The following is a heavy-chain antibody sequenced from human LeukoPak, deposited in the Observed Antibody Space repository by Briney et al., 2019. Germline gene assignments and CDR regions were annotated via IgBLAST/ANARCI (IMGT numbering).Heavy chain of an antibody. CDR2: ISYDGSNK. CDR3: ARDIVVVVAATYHFDY. Sequence: GRSLRLSCAASGFTFSSYAMHWVRQAPGKGLEWVAVISYDGSNKYYADSVKGRFTISRDNFKNTLYLQMNSLRAEDTAVYYCARDIVVVVAATYHFDYWGQGTLVTVSS. CDR1: GFTFSSYA. D-gene: IGHD2-15*01. V-gene: IGHV3-30-3*01. J-gene: IGHJ4*02.